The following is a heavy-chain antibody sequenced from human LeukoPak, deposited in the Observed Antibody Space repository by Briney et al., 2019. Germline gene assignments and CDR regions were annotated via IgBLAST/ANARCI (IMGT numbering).Heavy chain of an antibody. D-gene: IGHD1-26*01. CDR2: INRDGSQK. CDR1: GFSLSAYW. J-gene: IGHJ4*02. V-gene: IGHV3-7*01. CDR3: AKGTVGAKY. Sequence: GGSLRLSCAASGFSLSAYWMTWVRQAPGKGLEWVANINRDGSQKNHVDSVKGRFTISRDNAGNSLYLQINSLRVDDTAVYYCAKGTVGAKYWGQGTLVIVSS.